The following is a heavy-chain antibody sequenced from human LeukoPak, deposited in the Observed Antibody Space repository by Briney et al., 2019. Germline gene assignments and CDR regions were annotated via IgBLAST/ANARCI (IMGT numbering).Heavy chain of an antibody. J-gene: IGHJ4*02. CDR1: GYTLTGYY. CDR2: INPNSGGT. D-gene: IGHD4-17*01. V-gene: IGHV1-2*02. CDR3: ARGAYGDYAVDY. Sequence: ASVKVSCKASGYTLTGYYMHWVRQAPGQGLEWMGWINPNSGGTNYAQKFQGRVTMTRDTSISTAYMELSRLRSDDTAVYYCARGAYGDYAVDYWGQGTLVTVSS.